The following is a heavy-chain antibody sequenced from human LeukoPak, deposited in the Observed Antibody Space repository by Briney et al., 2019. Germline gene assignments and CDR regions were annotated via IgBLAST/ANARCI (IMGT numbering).Heavy chain of an antibody. V-gene: IGHV3-7*04. J-gene: IGHJ2*01. D-gene: IGHD6-19*01. CDR2: IKKDGSEK. CDR3: ARVIEVAAGWYFDL. CDR1: GFTFSTHW. Sequence: GRSLRLSCAASGFTFSTHWMSWVRQAPGKGLEWVANIKKDGSEKYYVDSMEGRFTISRDNAKNSLYLQMNSLRAEDTAVYYCARVIEVAAGWYFDLWGRGTLVTVSS.